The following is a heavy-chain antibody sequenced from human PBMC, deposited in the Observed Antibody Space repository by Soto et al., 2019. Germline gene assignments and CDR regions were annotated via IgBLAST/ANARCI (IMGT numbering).Heavy chain of an antibody. CDR1: GFTFSSYG. CDR2: IRDSGSST. Sequence: GGSLRLSCAASGFTFSSYGMHWVRQAPGKGLEWVSAIRDSGSSTYYADSVKGRFTISRDNSKNTLYLQMNSLRAEDTAVYYCAKDSGYLPGWGQGTLVTVSS. J-gene: IGHJ4*02. CDR3: AKDSGYLPG. V-gene: IGHV3-23*01. D-gene: IGHD3-22*01.